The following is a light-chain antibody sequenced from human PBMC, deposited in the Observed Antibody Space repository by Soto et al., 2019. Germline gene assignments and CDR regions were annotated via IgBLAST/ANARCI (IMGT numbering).Light chain of an antibody. CDR3: QHYNSYSDA. CDR2: KAS. CDR1: QTISSW. V-gene: IGKV1-5*03. Sequence: DIQMTQSPSTLSGSVGDRVTITCRASQTISSWLAWYQQKPGKAPKLLTYKASTLKSGVPSSFSGNSTGTGSTLTISSLQADDFAAYCCQHYNSYSDAFGQGTKVELK. J-gene: IGKJ1*01.